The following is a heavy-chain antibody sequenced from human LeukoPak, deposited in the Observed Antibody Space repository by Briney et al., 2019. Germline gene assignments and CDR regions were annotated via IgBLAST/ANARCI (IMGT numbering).Heavy chain of an antibody. CDR3: ARDRHGSGSAHTFDP. CDR2: IYYSGST. Sequence: PSETLPLTCTVSGGSISSYYWSWIRQPPGKGLEWIAYIYYSGSTNYNPSLKSRVTISIDTSKNQFSLKLRSVTAADTAVYYCARDRHGSGSAHTFDPWGQGTLVTVSS. D-gene: IGHD3-10*01. CDR1: GGSISSYY. V-gene: IGHV4-59*01. J-gene: IGHJ5*02.